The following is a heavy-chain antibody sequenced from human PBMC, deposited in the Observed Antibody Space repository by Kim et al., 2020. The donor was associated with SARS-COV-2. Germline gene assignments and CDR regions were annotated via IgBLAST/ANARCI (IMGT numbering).Heavy chain of an antibody. CDR3: AKDPEPYSSSYFDY. J-gene: IGHJ4*02. CDR1: GFTFSSYA. Sequence: GGSLRLSCAASGFTFSSYAMSWVRQAPGTGLEWVLAISGSGGSTYYADTVKGRFTISRDKSKNTLYLQMNSLRAEDTAVYYCAKDPEPYSSSYFDYWGQGTLVTVSS. D-gene: IGHD6-13*01. CDR2: ISGSGGST. V-gene: IGHV3-23*01.